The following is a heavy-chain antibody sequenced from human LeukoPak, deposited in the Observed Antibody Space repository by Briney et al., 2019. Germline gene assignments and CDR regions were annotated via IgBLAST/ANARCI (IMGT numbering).Heavy chain of an antibody. D-gene: IGHD6-19*01. J-gene: IGHJ4*02. CDR2: IYHSGST. CDR1: GYSISSGYY. CDR3: ARGSGSVAVASYDY. Sequence: TSETLSLTCTVSGYSISSGYYWGWIRQPPGKGLEWIGSIYHSGSTNYNPSLKSRVTISVDTSKNQFSLKLSSVTAADTAVYYCARGSGSVAVASYDYWGQGTLVTVSS. V-gene: IGHV4-38-2*02.